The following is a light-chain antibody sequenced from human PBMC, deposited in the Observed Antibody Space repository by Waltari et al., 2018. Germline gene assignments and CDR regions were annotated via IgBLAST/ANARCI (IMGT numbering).Light chain of an antibody. Sequence: SYELTQPPSVSVSPGQTASITCSGDKLGDKYACWYQQKPGHSPVLVIYQDSRRPSGSPGRFSGSNSGNTATLTISGTQAMDDADYYCQAWDSSTAVFGGGTKLTVL. CDR3: QAWDSSTAV. J-gene: IGLJ2*01. CDR2: QDS. V-gene: IGLV3-1*01. CDR1: KLGDKY.